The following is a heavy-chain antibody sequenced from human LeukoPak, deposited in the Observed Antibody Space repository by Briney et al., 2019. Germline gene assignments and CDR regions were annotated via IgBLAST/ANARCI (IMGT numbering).Heavy chain of an antibody. CDR1: RFTFSSYA. CDR3: ATRGPMAGYFDY. Sequence: GGSLRLSCAASRFTFSSYAMSWVRQAPGKGLEWVSAISGSGGSTYYADSVKGRFTISRDNSKNTLYLQMNSLRAEDTAVYYCATRGPMAGYFDYWGQGTLVTVSS. J-gene: IGHJ4*02. D-gene: IGHD5-24*01. CDR2: ISGSGGST. V-gene: IGHV3-23*01.